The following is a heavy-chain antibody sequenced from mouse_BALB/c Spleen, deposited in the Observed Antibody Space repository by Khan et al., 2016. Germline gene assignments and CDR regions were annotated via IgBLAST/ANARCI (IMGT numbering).Heavy chain of an antibody. CDR1: GFDFSRYW. J-gene: IGHJ4*01. V-gene: IGHV4-2*02. CDR2: INPGSSTI. CDR3: ARANYYAMDY. D-gene: IGHD4-1*01. Sequence: EVKLLESGGGLVQPGGSLNLSCAATGFDFSRYWMSWARQAPGKGQEWIGEINPGSSTINYTPSLKDKFIISRDNAKNTLYLQMSKVRAEDTALYYCARANYYAMDYRGQGTSVTVSS.